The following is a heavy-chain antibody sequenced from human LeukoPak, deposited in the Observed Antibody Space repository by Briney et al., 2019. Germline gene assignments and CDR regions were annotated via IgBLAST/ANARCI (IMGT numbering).Heavy chain of an antibody. CDR3: ARSGAYYDILTGYYIDY. D-gene: IGHD3-9*01. Sequence: GGSLRLSCAASGFTFSSYEMNWVRQAPGKGLEWASYISSSGSTIYYADSVKGRFTISRDNAKNSLYLQMNSLRAEDTAVYYCARSGAYYDILTGYYIDYWGQGTLVTVSS. CDR2: ISSSGSTI. V-gene: IGHV3-48*03. J-gene: IGHJ4*02. CDR1: GFTFSSYE.